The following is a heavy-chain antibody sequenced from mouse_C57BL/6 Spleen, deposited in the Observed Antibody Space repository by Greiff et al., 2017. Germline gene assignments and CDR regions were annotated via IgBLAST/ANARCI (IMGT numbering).Heavy chain of an antibody. Sequence: QVKLQQSGAELARPGASVKLSCKASGYTFTSYGISWVKQRTGQGLEWIGEIYPRSGNTYYNEKFKGKATLTADKSSSTAYMELRSLTSEDSAVYFWARYYGSSKRYFDVWGTGTTVTVSS. CDR1: GYTFTSYG. J-gene: IGHJ1*03. CDR3: ARYYGSSKRYFDV. CDR2: IYPRSGNT. V-gene: IGHV1-81*01. D-gene: IGHD1-1*01.